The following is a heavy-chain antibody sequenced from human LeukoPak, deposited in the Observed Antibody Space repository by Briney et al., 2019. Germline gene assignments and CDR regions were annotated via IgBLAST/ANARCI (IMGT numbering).Heavy chain of an antibody. CDR1: GFTFSSYW. CDR3: AREEGNYYDSSGYSEYYMDV. CDR2: IKQDGSEK. J-gene: IGHJ6*03. D-gene: IGHD3-22*01. V-gene: IGHV3-7*01. Sequence: QPGGSLRLSCAASGFTFSSYWMSWVRQAPGKGLEWVANIKQDGSEKYYVDSVKGRFTISRDNAKNSLYLQMNSLRAEDTAVYYCAREEGNYYDSSGYSEYYMDVWGKGTTVTISS.